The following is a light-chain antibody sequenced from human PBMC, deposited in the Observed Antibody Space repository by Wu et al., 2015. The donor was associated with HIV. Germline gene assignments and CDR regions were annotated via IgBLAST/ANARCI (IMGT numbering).Light chain of an antibody. CDR3: QQYYNWPPFT. CDR2: RAS. CDR1: QSVGSD. J-gene: IGKJ5*01. Sequence: EIVMTQSPATLSVSPGERATLSCRASQSVGSDLAWYQQKPGQAPRLLVYRASTRATGVPARFSGSGSGTEFTLTINSLQSEDFAVYYCQQYYNWPPFTFGQGTRLDIE. V-gene: IGKV3-15*01.